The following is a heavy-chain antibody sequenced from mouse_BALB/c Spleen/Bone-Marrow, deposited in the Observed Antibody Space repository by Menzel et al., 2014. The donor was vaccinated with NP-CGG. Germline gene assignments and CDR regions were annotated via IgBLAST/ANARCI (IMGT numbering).Heavy chain of an antibody. CDR2: IDPANGNS. D-gene: IGHD1-2*01. V-gene: IGHV14-3*02. CDR1: GFNIKDTY. Sequence: EVQLQQSGAELVKPGASVKLSCTASGFNIKDTYMHWVKQRPEQGLEWIGRIDPANGNSKYDPKFQGKATITADTSSNTAYLQLSSLTSEDTAVFYWAPSPHXXGSEDYAMDYWGQGTSVTVSS. J-gene: IGHJ4*01. CDR3: APSPHXXGSEDYAMDY.